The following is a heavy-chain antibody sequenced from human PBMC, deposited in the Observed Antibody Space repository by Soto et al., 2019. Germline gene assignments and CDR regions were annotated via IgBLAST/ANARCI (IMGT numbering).Heavy chain of an antibody. CDR3: ASAIAAAGTQHAFDI. J-gene: IGHJ3*02. Sequence: GASVKVSCKASGYTFTSYYMHWVRQATEQGLEWMGMINPSGGSTSYAQKFQGRVTMTRDTSTSTVYMELSSLRSEDTAVYYCASAIAAAGTQHAFDIWGQGTMVTVSS. CDR1: GYTFTSYY. V-gene: IGHV1-46*03. D-gene: IGHD6-13*01. CDR2: INPSGGST.